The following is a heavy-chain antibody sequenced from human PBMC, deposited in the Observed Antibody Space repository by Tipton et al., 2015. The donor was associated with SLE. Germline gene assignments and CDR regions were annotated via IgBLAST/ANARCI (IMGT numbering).Heavy chain of an antibody. CDR2: IYYSWST. CDR3: ARRGSGYIYGDAFDI. J-gene: IGHJ3*02. V-gene: IGHV4-39*01. CDR1: GGFISSSSNY. D-gene: IGHD3-22*01. Sequence: TLSLTCTVSGGFISSSSNYWGWIRQPPGKGLEWLGSIYYSWSTSSNPSLKSRVTISVDTSKNRFSLKLSSVTAADTALYYSARRGSGYIYGDAFDIWGQGTMVTVSS.